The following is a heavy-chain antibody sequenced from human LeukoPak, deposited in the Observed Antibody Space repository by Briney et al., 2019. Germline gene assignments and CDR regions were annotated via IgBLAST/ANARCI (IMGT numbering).Heavy chain of an antibody. CDR3: ARVRAAAGSP. Sequence: GSLRLSCAASGFTFSSYAMSWVRQPPGKGLEWIGEINHSGSTNYNPSLKSRVTISVDTSKNQFSLKLSSVTAADTAVYYCARVRAAAGSPWGQGTLVTVSS. V-gene: IGHV4-34*01. J-gene: IGHJ4*02. CDR2: INHSGST. CDR1: GFTFSSYA. D-gene: IGHD6-13*01.